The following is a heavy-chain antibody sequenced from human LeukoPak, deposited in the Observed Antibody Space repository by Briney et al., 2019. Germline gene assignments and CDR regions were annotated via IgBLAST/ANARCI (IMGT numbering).Heavy chain of an antibody. V-gene: IGHV1-69*13. CDR2: IIPIFGTA. Sequence: SVKVSCKASGGTFSSYAISWVRQAPGQGLEWMGGIIPIFGTANYAQTFQGRVTITADESTSTAYIELSSLRSEDTAVYYCARVTLYDFWSGYYNWFDPWGQGTLVTVSS. CDR1: GGTFSSYA. D-gene: IGHD3-3*01. J-gene: IGHJ5*02. CDR3: ARVTLYDFWSGYYNWFDP.